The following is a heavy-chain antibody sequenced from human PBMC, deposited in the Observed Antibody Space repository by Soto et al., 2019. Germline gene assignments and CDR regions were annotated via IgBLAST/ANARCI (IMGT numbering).Heavy chain of an antibody. CDR1: GFTFSSYA. J-gene: IGHJ4*02. Sequence: EVQLLESGGGLVQPGGSLRLSCAASGFTFSSYAMSWVRQAPGKGLEWVSAISGSSSYIYYADSVKGRFTISRDNAKNSLYLQMNSLRAEDTAVYYCARAGYDSSGYSDYWGQGTLVTVSS. V-gene: IGHV3-21*01. CDR3: ARAGYDSSGYSDY. D-gene: IGHD3-22*01. CDR2: ISGSSSYI.